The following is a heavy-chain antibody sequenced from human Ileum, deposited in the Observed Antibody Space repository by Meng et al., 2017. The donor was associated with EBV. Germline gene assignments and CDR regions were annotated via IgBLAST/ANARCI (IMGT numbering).Heavy chain of an antibody. CDR3: ASHPGGNSQYYSSGDDY. CDR2: INHRGGA. D-gene: IGHD3-22*01. CDR1: GGSVSVSY. J-gene: IGHJ4*02. Sequence: QVQTQQGGQCMLKLSETCSRTCVGCGGSVSVSYWVWSRQPPGKGLECIGEINHRGGAFYNPFLKSRVTISIDTSKNQLSLKLNSVTAADTAVYYCASHPGGNSQYYSSGDDYWGQGALVTVSS. V-gene: IGHV4-34*01.